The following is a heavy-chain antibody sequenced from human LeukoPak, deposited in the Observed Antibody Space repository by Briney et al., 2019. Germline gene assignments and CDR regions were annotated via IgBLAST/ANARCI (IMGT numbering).Heavy chain of an antibody. V-gene: IGHV1-8*01. CDR3: ARAHYDILTGYYVYYYYGMDV. Sequence: ASVKVSCKASGYTSTSYDINWVRQATGQGLEWMGWMNPNSGNTGYTQKFQGRVTMTRNTSISTAYMELSSLRSEDTAVYYCARAHYDILTGYYVYYYYGMDVWGQGTTVTVSS. D-gene: IGHD3-9*01. J-gene: IGHJ6*02. CDR1: GYTSTSYD. CDR2: MNPNSGNT.